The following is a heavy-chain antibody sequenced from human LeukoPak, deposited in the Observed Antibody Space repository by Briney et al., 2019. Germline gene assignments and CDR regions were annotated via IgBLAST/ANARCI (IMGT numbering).Heavy chain of an antibody. J-gene: IGHJ4*02. CDR3: ARVLRYFDWLDRDY. D-gene: IGHD3-9*01. Sequence: PGGSLRLSCAASGFTFSSYSMNWVRQAPGKGLEWVSSISSSSYIYYADSVKGRFTISRDNAKNSLYLQMNSLRAEDTAVYYCARVLRYFDWLDRDYWGQGTLVTVSS. CDR1: GFTFSSYS. CDR2: ISSSSYI. V-gene: IGHV3-21*01.